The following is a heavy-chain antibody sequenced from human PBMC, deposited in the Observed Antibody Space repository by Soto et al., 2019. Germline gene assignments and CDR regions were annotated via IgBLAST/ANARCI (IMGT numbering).Heavy chain of an antibody. D-gene: IGHD2-21*02. V-gene: IGHV5-51*01. CDR3: VRLYGGNSPLFDY. J-gene: IGHJ4*02. Sequence: GESLKISCKGSGYIFSSYWLGWVRQMPGKGLEWMGSIYPGDSDTRQNPSFQGQVTLSIDKSLATAYLQWNSLRASDTAMYYCVRLYGGNSPLFDYWGQGTLVTVSS. CDR2: IYPGDSDT. CDR1: GYIFSSYW.